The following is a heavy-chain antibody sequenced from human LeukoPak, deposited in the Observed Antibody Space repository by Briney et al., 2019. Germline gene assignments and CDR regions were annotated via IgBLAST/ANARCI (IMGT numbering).Heavy chain of an antibody. CDR3: ARSLVTTIDY. D-gene: IGHD4-11*01. CDR2: ISYDGSNK. CDR1: GFTFSSYA. Sequence: PGGSLRLSCAASGFTFSSYAMHWVRQAPGKGLEWVAVISYDGSNKYYADSVKGRFTISRDNSKNTLYLQMNSLRAEDTAVYYCARSLVTTIDYRGQGTLVTVSS. V-gene: IGHV3-30*04. J-gene: IGHJ4*02.